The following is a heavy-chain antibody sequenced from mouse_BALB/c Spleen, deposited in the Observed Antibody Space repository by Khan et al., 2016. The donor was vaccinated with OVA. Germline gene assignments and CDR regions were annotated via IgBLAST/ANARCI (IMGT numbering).Heavy chain of an antibody. Sequence: QVQLKESGAELAKPGASVKMSCKASGYTFTSYWMHWVKQRPGQGLEWIGYINPSTGYSEYNQKFKDKATLTADKSSSTAYMQLSSLTSDDSAVYYCANHGSSSDWFAYWGQGTLVTVSA. J-gene: IGHJ3*01. V-gene: IGHV1-7*01. D-gene: IGHD1-1*01. CDR3: ANHGSSSDWFAY. CDR1: GYTFTSYW. CDR2: INPSTGYS.